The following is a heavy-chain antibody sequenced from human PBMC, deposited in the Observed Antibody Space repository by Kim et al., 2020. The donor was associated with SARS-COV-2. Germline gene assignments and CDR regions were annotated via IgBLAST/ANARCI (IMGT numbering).Heavy chain of an antibody. CDR3: ARLLAIYFDY. D-gene: IGHD3-3*01. J-gene: IGHJ4*02. CDR2: T. V-gene: IGHV4-39*01. Sequence: TYYNPSLKSGGTISVDTSKNQFSLKLSSVTAADTAVYYCARLLAIYFDYWGQGTLVTVSS.